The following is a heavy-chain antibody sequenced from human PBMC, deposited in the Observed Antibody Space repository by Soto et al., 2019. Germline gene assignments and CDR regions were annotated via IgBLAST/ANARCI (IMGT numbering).Heavy chain of an antibody. D-gene: IGHD2-2*01. CDR2: ISSSGSTI. J-gene: IGHJ4*02. Sequence: VQLVESGGGVVQPGRSLRLSCAASGFTFSSYGMHWVRQAPGKGLEWVSYISSSGSTIHYADSVKGRFTISRDNAKNSLYLQMNSLRAEDTAVYYCARDSSTSSQFDYWGQGTLVTVSS. CDR1: GFTFSSYG. V-gene: IGHV3-48*04. CDR3: ARDSSTSSQFDY.